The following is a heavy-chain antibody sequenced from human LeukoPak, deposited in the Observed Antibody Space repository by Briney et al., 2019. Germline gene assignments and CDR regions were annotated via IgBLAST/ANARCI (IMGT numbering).Heavy chain of an antibody. D-gene: IGHD2-15*01. CDR3: ARGYCSGGSCLNWFDP. CDR2: INHSGST. J-gene: IGHJ5*02. V-gene: IGHV4-34*01. Sequence: PSETLSLTHAVCGGSLSDYYWSGIRQPPGKGLEWIGEINHSGSTNYNPSLKSRVTISVDTSKNQFSLKLSSVTAADTAVYYCARGYCSGGSCLNWFDPWGQGTLVTVSS. CDR1: GGSLSDYY.